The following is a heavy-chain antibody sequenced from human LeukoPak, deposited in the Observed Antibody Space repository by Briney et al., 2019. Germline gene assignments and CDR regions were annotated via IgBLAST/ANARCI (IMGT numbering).Heavy chain of an antibody. V-gene: IGHV1-69*01. D-gene: IGHD5-18*01. Sequence: SVKVSCKASGGTFSSYAISWVRQAPGQGLEWMGGIIPIFGTANYAQKFQGRVTITADESTSTAYMELSSLRSEDTAVYYCARSLVASHSGTAMAYFDYWGQGTLVTVSS. J-gene: IGHJ4*02. CDR2: IIPIFGTA. CDR1: GGTFSSYA. CDR3: ARSLVASHSGTAMAYFDY.